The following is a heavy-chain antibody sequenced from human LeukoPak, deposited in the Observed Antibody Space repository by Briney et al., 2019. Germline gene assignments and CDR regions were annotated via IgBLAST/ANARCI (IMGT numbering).Heavy chain of an antibody. J-gene: IGHJ3*02. CDR1: GFTFSSYG. D-gene: IGHD1-26*01. CDR2: ISYDGSNK. Sequence: PGRSMRLSCAASGFTFSSYGMHWVRPAPGKGLEWVAVISYDGSNKYYADSVKGRFTISRDNSKNTLYLQMNSLRAEDTAVYYCATDGELAPPDIWGQGTMVTVSS. CDR3: ATDGELAPPDI. V-gene: IGHV3-30*03.